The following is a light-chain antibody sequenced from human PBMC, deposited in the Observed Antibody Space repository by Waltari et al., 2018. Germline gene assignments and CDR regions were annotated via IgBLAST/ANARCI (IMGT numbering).Light chain of an antibody. V-gene: IGLV2-23*01. CDR3: FSYAGSRTV. Sequence: QSALTQPASVSGSPGQSITISCTGTSRDVGSYNLVSWYQQHPGKAPKLRIYGASWRASGVSNRFSGSKSCNTASLTISGLQAEDEADYYWFSYAGSRTVFGGGTKRTVL. CDR2: GAS. J-gene: IGLJ2*01. CDR1: SRDVGSYNL.